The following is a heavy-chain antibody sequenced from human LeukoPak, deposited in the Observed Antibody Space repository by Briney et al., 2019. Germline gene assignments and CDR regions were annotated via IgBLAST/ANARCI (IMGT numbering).Heavy chain of an antibody. J-gene: IGHJ3*02. CDR1: GFTFSSYG. D-gene: IGHD1-26*01. CDR2: ISYDGSNK. V-gene: IGHV3-30*03. Sequence: GGSLRLSCAASGFTFSSYGMHRVRQAPGKGLEWVAVISYDGSNKYYADSVKGRFTISRDNSKNTLYLQMNSLRAEDTAVYYCACHSGSYSSYAFDIWGQGTMVTVSS. CDR3: ACHSGSYSSYAFDI.